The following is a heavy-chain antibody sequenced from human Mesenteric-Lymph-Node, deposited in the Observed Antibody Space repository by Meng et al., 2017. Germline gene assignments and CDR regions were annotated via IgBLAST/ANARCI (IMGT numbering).Heavy chain of an antibody. Sequence: QVQLVESGGCLVKAGGSLRLSCAASGFTFSDYYMTWIRQPPGQGLEWIASIRPTGGSLYYADSVKGRFSISRDNAKISLSLQMNSLRVEDTAVYYCARDHGFLNWFDPWGQGTLVTVSS. D-gene: IGHD2/OR15-2a*01. J-gene: IGHJ5*02. CDR1: GFTFSDYY. V-gene: IGHV3-11*04. CDR3: ARDHGFLNWFDP. CDR2: IRPTGGSL.